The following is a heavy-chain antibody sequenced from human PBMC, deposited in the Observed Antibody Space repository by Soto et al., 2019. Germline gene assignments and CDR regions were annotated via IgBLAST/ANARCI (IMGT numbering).Heavy chain of an antibody. CDR3: ARDPGPTNHV. CDR2: TYTSGST. D-gene: IGHD1-7*01. CDR1: GGSISRYY. V-gene: IGHV4-4*07. J-gene: IGHJ4*02. Sequence: PSETLSLTCTVSGGSISRYYWSWMRQPAGKGLEWIGPTYTSGSTNYNPSLKSRVPMSVDTSKNQFSLKLSSVTAADTAVYYCARDPGPTNHVWGQGTLVTVSS.